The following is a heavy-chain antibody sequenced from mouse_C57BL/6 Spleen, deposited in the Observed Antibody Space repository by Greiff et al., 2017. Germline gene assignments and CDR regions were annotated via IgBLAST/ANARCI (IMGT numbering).Heavy chain of an antibody. CDR1: GYTFTSYW. CDR2: IDPSDSYT. D-gene: IGHD2-3*01. CDR3: ARNGYFSY. Sequence: QVQLQQPGAELVRPGTSVKLSCKASGYTFTSYWMHWVKQRPGQGLEWIGVIDPSDSYTNYNQKFKGKATLTVDTSSSTAYMQLSSLTSEDSAVYYCARNGYFSYWGQGTTLTVSS. V-gene: IGHV1-59*01. J-gene: IGHJ2*01.